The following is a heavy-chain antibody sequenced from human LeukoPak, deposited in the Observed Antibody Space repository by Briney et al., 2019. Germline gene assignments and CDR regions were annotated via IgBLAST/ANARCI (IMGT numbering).Heavy chain of an antibody. CDR2: IYTSGST. CDR1: GGSISSYY. Sequence: SETLSLTCTVSGGSISSYYWSWIRQPAGKGLEWIGRIYTSGSTNYNPSLKSRVTMSVDTSKNQFSLKLSSVTAADTAVYYCARAGSSWSRRAFDIWGQGTMVTVSS. CDR3: ARAGSSWSRRAFDI. J-gene: IGHJ3*02. D-gene: IGHD6-13*01. V-gene: IGHV4-4*07.